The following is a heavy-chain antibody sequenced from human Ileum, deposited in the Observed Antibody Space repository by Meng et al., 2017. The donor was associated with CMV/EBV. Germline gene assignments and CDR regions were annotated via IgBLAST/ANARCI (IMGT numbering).Heavy chain of an antibody. D-gene: IGHD3-22*01. V-gene: IGHV2-5*01. CDR1: GFSLSTSGVG. CDR3: AHSNKNYYDSSGYYFDY. Sequence: SGPTLMKPTQTLTLTCTFSGFSLSTSGVGVGWIRQPPGKALEWLALIYWNDDKRYSPSLKSRLTITKDTSKNQVVLTMTNMDPVDTATYYCAHSNKNYYDSSGYYFDYWGQGTLVTVSS. J-gene: IGHJ4*02. CDR2: IYWNDDK.